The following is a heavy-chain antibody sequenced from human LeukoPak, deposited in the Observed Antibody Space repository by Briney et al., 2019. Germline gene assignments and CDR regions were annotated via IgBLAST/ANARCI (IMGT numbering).Heavy chain of an antibody. Sequence: GESLKISCKGSGYSFTSYWIGWVRRMPGKGLEWMGIIYPGDSDTRYSPSFQGQVTISTDKSISTAYLQWSSLKAADTAMYYCARETEYSSSWYDYWGQGTLVTVSS. CDR2: IYPGDSDT. CDR3: ARETEYSSSWYDY. J-gene: IGHJ4*02. V-gene: IGHV5-51*01. D-gene: IGHD6-13*01. CDR1: GYSFTSYW.